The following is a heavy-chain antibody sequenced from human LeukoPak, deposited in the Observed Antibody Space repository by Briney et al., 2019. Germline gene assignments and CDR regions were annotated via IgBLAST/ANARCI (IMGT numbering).Heavy chain of an antibody. D-gene: IGHD6-6*01. CDR1: GGSISSYY. CDR2: IYYSGST. CDR3: ARVRYYSSPSDFDY. J-gene: IGHJ4*02. Sequence: SETLSLTCTVSGGSISSYYWSWIRQPPGKGLEWIGYIYYSGSTNYNPSLKSRVTISVDTSKHQFSLKLSSVTAADTAVYYCARVRYYSSPSDFDYWGQGTLVTVSS. V-gene: IGHV4-59*01.